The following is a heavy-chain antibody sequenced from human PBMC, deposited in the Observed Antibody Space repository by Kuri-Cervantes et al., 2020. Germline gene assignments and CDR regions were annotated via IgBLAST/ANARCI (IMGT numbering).Heavy chain of an antibody. Sequence: ASVKVSCKASGYTFTSYYMHWVRQAPGQGLEWMGIINPSGGSTSYAQKFQGRVTMTRDTSTSIVYMELSSLRSEDTAVYYCARDWNCGGDCFGFYYFDYWGQGTLVTVSS. CDR1: GYTFTSYY. V-gene: IGHV1-46*01. J-gene: IGHJ4*02. CDR3: ARDWNCGGDCFGFYYFDY. D-gene: IGHD2-21*02. CDR2: INPSGGST.